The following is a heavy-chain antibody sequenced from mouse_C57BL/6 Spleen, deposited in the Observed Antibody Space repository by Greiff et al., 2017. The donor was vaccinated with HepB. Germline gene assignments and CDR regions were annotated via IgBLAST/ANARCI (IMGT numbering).Heavy chain of an antibody. V-gene: IGHV1-82*01. Sequence: QVQLKQPGPELVKPGASVKISCKASGYAFSSSWMNWVKQRPGKGLEWIGRIYPGDGDTNYNGKFKGKATLTADKSSSTAYMQLSSLASEDSAVYFCARRDDYDGEWGQGTTLTVSS. CDR1: GYAFSSSW. D-gene: IGHD2-4*01. CDR2: IYPGDGDT. J-gene: IGHJ2*01. CDR3: ARRDDYDGE.